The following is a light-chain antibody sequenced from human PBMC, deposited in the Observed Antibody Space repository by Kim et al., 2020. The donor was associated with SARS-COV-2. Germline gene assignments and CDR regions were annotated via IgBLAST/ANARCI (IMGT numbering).Light chain of an antibody. CDR1: QSITGW. V-gene: IGKV1-5*01. CDR3: QQYNAYRT. CDR2: DAS. Sequence: DIQMTQSPSTLSASVGDRVTITCRASQSITGWLAWYQQKPGKAPQLLIYDASNLESWVPSRFSGSGSGTEFTLTISSLQPDDFATYYCQQYNAYRTFGQGTKVDIK. J-gene: IGKJ1*01.